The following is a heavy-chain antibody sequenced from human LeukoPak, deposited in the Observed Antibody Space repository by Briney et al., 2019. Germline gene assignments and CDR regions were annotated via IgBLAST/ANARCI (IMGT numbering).Heavy chain of an antibody. CDR3: AKGGQNYDFWRYGW. V-gene: IGHV3-23*01. D-gene: IGHD3-3*01. CDR2: ISGNGGST. J-gene: IGHJ4*02. Sequence: PGGSLRPSCAASAFTFSSSAISWVSQAPGKGLEWVSSISGNGGSTYFADSVKGRFTISRDNSKNTLYLQMNSLRAEDSAVYYCAKGGQNYDFWRYGWWGQGTLVTVSS. CDR1: AFTFSSSA.